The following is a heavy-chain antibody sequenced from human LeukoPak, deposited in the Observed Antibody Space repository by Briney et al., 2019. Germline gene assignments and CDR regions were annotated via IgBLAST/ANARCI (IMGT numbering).Heavy chain of an antibody. CDR3: AKDAYSGYDPHFDY. CDR1: GFASSSYA. CDR2: ISGSGGST. Sequence: GGSLRLSCAASGFASSSYAMSWVRQAPGKGLEWVSAISGSGGSTYYADSVKGRFTISRDNSKNTLYLQMNSLRAEDTAVYYCAKDAYSGYDPHFDYWGQGTLVTVSS. J-gene: IGHJ4*02. V-gene: IGHV3-23*01. D-gene: IGHD5-12*01.